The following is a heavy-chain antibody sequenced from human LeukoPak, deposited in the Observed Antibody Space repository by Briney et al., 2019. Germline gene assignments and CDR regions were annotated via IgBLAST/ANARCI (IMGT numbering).Heavy chain of an antibody. Sequence: KTSETLSLTCAVSGGSISSGGYSWSWIRQPPGKGLEWIGYIYYSGSTNYNPSLKSRVTISVDTSKNQFSLKLSSVTAADTAVYYCARAPDGDTLYDHWGQGTLVTVSS. D-gene: IGHD5-18*01. CDR3: ARAPDGDTLYDH. V-gene: IGHV4-61*08. J-gene: IGHJ4*02. CDR2: IYYSGST. CDR1: GGSISSGGYS.